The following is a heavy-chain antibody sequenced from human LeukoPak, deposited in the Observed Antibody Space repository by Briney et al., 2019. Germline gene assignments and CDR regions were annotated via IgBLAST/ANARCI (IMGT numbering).Heavy chain of an antibody. D-gene: IGHD1-1*01. CDR2: INHSGST. V-gene: IGHV4-34*01. CDR1: GGSFSGYY. Sequence: TPSETLSLTCAVYGGSFSGYYWSSIRQPPGKGLGWIGEINHSGSTNNNPSIKSRVTISVDTSKKQFSLKLSSVTAADTAVYYCARVRSPRAGIPFDYWGQGTLVTVSS. CDR3: ARVRSPRAGIPFDY. J-gene: IGHJ4*02.